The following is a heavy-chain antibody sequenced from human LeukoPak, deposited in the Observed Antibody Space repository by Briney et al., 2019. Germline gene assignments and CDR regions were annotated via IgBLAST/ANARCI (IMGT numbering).Heavy chain of an antibody. CDR1: GGSISSGGYY. Sequence: SETLSLTCTVSGGSISSGGYYWSWIRQHPGKGLDWIGSIYYSGTTFYNPSLKSRVTISIDTSKNQFSLKLSSVTAADTTVYYCARQGMTTVTEGGAFDIWGQGTMVTVSS. CDR3: ARQGMTTVTEGGAFDI. CDR2: IYYSGTT. J-gene: IGHJ3*02. D-gene: IGHD4-17*01. V-gene: IGHV4-39*01.